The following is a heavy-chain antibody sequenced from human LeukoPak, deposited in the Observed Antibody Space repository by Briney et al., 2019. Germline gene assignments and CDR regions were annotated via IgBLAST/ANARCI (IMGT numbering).Heavy chain of an antibody. D-gene: IGHD4-17*01. CDR1: WGSISSYY. CDR2: IYYSGST. Sequence: PSETLSLTCTVSWGSISSYYWSWIRQPPGKGLEWIGYIYYSGSTNYNPSLKSRVTISVDTSKNQFSLKLSSVTAADTAVYYCARDSRDYGDYGYWGQGTLVTVSS. V-gene: IGHV4-59*12. J-gene: IGHJ4*02. CDR3: ARDSRDYGDYGY.